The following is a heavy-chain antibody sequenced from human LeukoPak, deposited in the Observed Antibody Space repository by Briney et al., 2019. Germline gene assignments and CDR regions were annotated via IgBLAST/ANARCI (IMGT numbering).Heavy chain of an antibody. CDR2: INPNSGGT. D-gene: IGHD1-1*01. CDR3: ASTSLDSILGYYYYYYYMDV. V-gene: IGHV1-2*02. J-gene: IGHJ6*03. CDR1: GYTFTGYY. Sequence: ASVKVSCKASGYTFTGYYMHWVRQAPGQGLEWMGWINPNSGGTNYAQKVQGRVTMTRDTSISTAYMELSRLRSDDTAVYYCASTSLDSILGYYYYYYYMDVWGKGTTVTVSS.